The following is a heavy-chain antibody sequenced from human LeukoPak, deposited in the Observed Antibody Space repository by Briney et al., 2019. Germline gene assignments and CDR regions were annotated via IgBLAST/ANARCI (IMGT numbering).Heavy chain of an antibody. CDR2: IYPRDGST. Sequence: ASVKVSCKASVYTFTSNYIHWVRQAPGQGLEWMGMIYPRDGSTSYAQKFQGRVTVTRDTSTSTVHMELSGLRSEDTAVYYCARDQEGFDYWGQGTLVTVSS. J-gene: IGHJ4*02. CDR1: VYTFTSNY. CDR3: ARDQEGFDY. V-gene: IGHV1-46*01.